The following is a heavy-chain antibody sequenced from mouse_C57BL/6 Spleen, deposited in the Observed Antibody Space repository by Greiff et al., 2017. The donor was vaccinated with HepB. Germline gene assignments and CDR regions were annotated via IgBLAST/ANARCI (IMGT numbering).Heavy chain of an antibody. Sequence: EVKLMESGGGLVKPGGSLKLSCAASGFTFSSYAMSWVRQTPEKRLEWVATISDGGSYTYYPDNVKGRFTISRDNAKNNLYLQMSHLKSEDTAMYYCAREGYFDVWGTGTTVTVSS. V-gene: IGHV5-4*01. CDR2: ISDGGSYT. J-gene: IGHJ1*03. CDR1: GFTFSSYA. CDR3: AREGYFDV.